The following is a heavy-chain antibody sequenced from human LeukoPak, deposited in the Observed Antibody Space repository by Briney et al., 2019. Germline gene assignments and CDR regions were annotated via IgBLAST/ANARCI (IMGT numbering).Heavy chain of an antibody. V-gene: IGHV4-59*01. CDR2: IYSSGST. CDR3: ARDVVVPAVNFRFCYYGMDV. J-gene: IGHJ6*02. D-gene: IGHD2-2*01. Sequence: PSETLSLTCSVSGGSISSYYWTWIRQPPGKGLEWIGYIYSSGSTNYNPSLKSRVTISEDSSKNQFSLKLSSVTAADTAVYYCARDVVVPAVNFRFCYYGMDVWGQGTTVTVSS. CDR1: GGSISSYY.